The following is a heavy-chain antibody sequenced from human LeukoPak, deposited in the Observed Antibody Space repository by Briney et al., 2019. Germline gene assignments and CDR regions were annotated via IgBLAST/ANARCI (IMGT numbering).Heavy chain of an antibody. Sequence: SETLSLTCTVSGGSISSYYWSWIRQPAGKGLEWIGHIYTSGGTNYNPSLKSRVTMSVDTSKNKFSLKVSSVTAADTAVYYCARGTWRYYYYAIDVWGQGTTVTVSS. J-gene: IGHJ6*02. CDR1: GGSISSYY. D-gene: IGHD1-1*01. CDR2: IYTSGGT. CDR3: ARGTWRYYYYAIDV. V-gene: IGHV4-4*07.